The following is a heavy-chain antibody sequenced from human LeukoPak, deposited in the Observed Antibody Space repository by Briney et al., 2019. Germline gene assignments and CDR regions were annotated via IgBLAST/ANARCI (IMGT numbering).Heavy chain of an antibody. V-gene: IGHV3-30*14. CDR1: GFIFSSYA. CDR3: ARLADCSSSSCRSFDY. D-gene: IGHD2-2*01. J-gene: IGHJ4*02. Sequence: GGPLRLSCAASGFIFSSYAMHWVRQAPGKGLEWVTVISYDGSNKYYADSVKGRFTISRHNSKNTLYLKMNSLRADDTAVYYCARLADCSSSSCRSFDYWGQGTLVTVSS. CDR2: ISYDGSNK.